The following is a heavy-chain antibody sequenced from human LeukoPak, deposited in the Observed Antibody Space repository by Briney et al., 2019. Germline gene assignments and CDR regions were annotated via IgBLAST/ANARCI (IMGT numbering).Heavy chain of an antibody. V-gene: IGHV3-23*01. CDR2: ISGSGGST. D-gene: IGHD3-22*01. CDR1: GFTFSSYA. Sequence: GGSLRLSCAAPGFTFSSYAMSWVRQAPGKGLEWVSAISGSGGSTYYADSVKGRFTISRDNSKNTLYLQMNSLRAEDTAVYYCAKGTSITMIVVVSSGHDAFDIWGQGTMVTVSS. CDR3: AKGTSITMIVVVSSGHDAFDI. J-gene: IGHJ3*02.